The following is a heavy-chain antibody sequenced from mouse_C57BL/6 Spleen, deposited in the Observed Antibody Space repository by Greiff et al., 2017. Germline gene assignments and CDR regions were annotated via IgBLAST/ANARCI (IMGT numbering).Heavy chain of an antibody. D-gene: IGHD1-1*01. CDR2: ISYDGSN. CDR1: GYSITSGYY. CDR3: ARSNYYGSSLDY. Sequence: EVQLQESGPGLVKPSQSLSLTCSVTGYSITSGYYWNWIRQFPGNKLEWMGYISYDGSNNYNPSLKNLISITRDTSKNQFFLKLNSVTTEDTATYYCARSNYYGSSLDYWGQGTTLTVSS. V-gene: IGHV3-6*01. J-gene: IGHJ2*01.